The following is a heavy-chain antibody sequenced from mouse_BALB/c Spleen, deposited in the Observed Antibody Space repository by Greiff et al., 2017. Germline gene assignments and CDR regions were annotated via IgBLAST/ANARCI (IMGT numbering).Heavy chain of an antibody. CDR1: GYTFTDYA. D-gene: IGHD2-1*01. J-gene: IGHJ4*01. Sequence: QVQLQQSGAELVRPGVSVKISCKGSGYTFTDYAMHWVKQSHAKSLEWIGVISTYYGDASYNQKFKGKATMTVDKSSSTAYMELARLTSEDSAIYYGAREGGNYTYYAMDYWGQGTSVTVSS. CDR3: AREGGNYTYYAMDY. V-gene: IGHV1S137*01. CDR2: ISTYYGDA.